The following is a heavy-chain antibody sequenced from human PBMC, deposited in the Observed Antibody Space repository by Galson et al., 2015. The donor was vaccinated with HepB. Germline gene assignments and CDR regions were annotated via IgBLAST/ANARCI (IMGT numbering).Heavy chain of an antibody. J-gene: IGHJ4*02. CDR1: GFTFSSYA. CDR3: AKKARSYYDSSGYFGFDY. CDR2: ISGSGGST. V-gene: IGHV3-23*01. D-gene: IGHD3-22*01. Sequence: SLRLSCAASGFTFSSYAMSWVRQAPGKGLEWVSAISGSGGSTYYADSVKGRFTISRDNSKNTLYLQMNSLRAEDTAVYYCAKKARSYYDSSGYFGFDYWGQGTLVTVSS.